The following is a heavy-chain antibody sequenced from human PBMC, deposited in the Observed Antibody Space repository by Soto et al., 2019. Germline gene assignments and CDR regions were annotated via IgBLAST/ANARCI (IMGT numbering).Heavy chain of an antibody. V-gene: IGHV1-18*04. Sequence: ASVKVSCKASGYTFTSYGISWVRQAPGQGLEWMGWISAYNGNTNYAQKLQGRVTMTTDTSTSTAYMELRSLRSDDTAVYYCARDVLITMVRGVIITPDVGRLDYWGQGTLVTVS. CDR2: ISAYNGNT. D-gene: IGHD3-10*01. CDR1: GYTFTSYG. CDR3: ARDVLITMVRGVIITPDVGRLDY. J-gene: IGHJ4*02.